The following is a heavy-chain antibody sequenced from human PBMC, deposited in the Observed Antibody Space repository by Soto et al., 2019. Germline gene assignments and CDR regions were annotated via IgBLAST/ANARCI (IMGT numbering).Heavy chain of an antibody. V-gene: IGHV3-23*01. D-gene: IGHD3-3*02. Sequence: VQLLESGGGLVQPGGSLRLSCEASGFTFSNYAMAWVRQTPGEGPEWVSTIGGGDDIFYAESVQGRFIISRDDSRSTTYLQMDNLRVEDTAIYFCAKDSISYNGIYDAFDVWGQGTVVTVSS. J-gene: IGHJ3*01. CDR3: AKDSISYNGIYDAFDV. CDR1: GFTFSNYA. CDR2: IGGGDDI.